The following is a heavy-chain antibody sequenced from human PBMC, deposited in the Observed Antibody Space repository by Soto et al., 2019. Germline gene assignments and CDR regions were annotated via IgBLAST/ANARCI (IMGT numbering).Heavy chain of an antibody. V-gene: IGHV4-34*01. J-gene: IGHJ6*03. D-gene: IGHD6-6*01. Sequence: PSETLSLTCAVYGWSFSGYYWSWIRQPPGKGLEWIGEINHSGSTNYNPSLKSRVTISVDTSKNQFSLKLSSVTAADTAVYYCARGLRPESIAARPWYYYYYMDVWGKGTTVT. CDR2: INHSGST. CDR1: GWSFSGYY. CDR3: ARGLRPESIAARPWYYYYYMDV.